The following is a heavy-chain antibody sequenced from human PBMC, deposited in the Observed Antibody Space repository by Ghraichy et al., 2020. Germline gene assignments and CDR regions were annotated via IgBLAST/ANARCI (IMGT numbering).Heavy chain of an antibody. D-gene: IGHD3-16*01. V-gene: IGHV3-23*01. J-gene: IGHJ6*02. Sequence: RGSLRLSCEASGFTFTTYAMSWVRQAPGKGLEWVSRISGSGEDTTYYADSVKGRFTMSRDNSKSTLYLQMNSLRAEDTAVYYCAKEGDGYRRTYGMDIWGQGTTVTVSS. CDR2: ISGSGEDTT. CDR3: AKEGDGYRRTYGMDI. CDR1: GFTFTTYA.